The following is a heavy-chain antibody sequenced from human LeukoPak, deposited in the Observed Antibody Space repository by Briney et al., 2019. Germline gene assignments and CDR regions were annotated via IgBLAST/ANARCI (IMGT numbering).Heavy chain of an antibody. CDR1: GFTFRTYA. V-gene: IGHV3-23*01. Sequence: GGSLRLSCAASGFTFRTYAMSWVRQAPGKGLEWVSAISGGGGSTYYADSVKGRFTISRDNSKNTLFLQMNSLRAKDTAVYYCAKDRYCGGGTCYWSYFDYWGQGTLVTVSS. CDR2: ISGGGGST. D-gene: IGHD2-15*01. CDR3: AKDRYCGGGTCYWSYFDY. J-gene: IGHJ4*02.